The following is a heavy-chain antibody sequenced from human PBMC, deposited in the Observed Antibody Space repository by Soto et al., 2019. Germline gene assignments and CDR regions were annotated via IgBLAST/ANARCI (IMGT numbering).Heavy chain of an antibody. CDR3: ATGRSDVVPGAMNT. V-gene: IGHV4-4*07. CDR2: IYPSGST. CDR1: GASFSSYY. D-gene: IGHD2-2*01. J-gene: IGHJ5*02. Sequence: QVQLQESGPGLVKPSETLSLSCTVSGASFSSYYCNWVRKSAGKGLEWIGRIYPSGSTTYNPSLEGRLTMSVDTSMNQFSLRPTSMPAAETPVNYCATGRSDVVPGAMNTWGQGTLVTVSS.